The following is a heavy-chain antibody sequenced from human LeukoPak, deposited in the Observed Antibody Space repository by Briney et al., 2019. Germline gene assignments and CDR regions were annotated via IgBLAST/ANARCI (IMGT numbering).Heavy chain of an antibody. Sequence: GGSLRLSCGASGFTFSSYAMNWVRQAPGKGLEWVSGISGSGSSTYYADSVKGRFTISRDNSKNTLYLQMNSLRAEDTAIYYCAKARYCSGGSCYFDYWGQGTLVTVPS. J-gene: IGHJ4*02. V-gene: IGHV3-23*01. D-gene: IGHD2-15*01. CDR3: AKARYCSGGSCYFDY. CDR1: GFTFSSYA. CDR2: ISGSGSST.